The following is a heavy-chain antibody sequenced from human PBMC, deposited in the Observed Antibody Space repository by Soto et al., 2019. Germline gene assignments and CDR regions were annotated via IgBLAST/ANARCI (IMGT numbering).Heavy chain of an antibody. CDR1: GGTFSNYA. Sequence: ASVKVSCKASGGTFSNYAISWVRQAPGQGLEWMGGIIPNSGTPSYAQKFQGRVTMTRNTSISTAYMELNSLKIDDTAVYYCTSRRDWTAVDPFDYWGLGTLVTVSS. CDR2: IIPNSGTP. J-gene: IGHJ4*02. V-gene: IGHV1-8*02. CDR3: TSRRDWTAVDPFDY. D-gene: IGHD5-18*01.